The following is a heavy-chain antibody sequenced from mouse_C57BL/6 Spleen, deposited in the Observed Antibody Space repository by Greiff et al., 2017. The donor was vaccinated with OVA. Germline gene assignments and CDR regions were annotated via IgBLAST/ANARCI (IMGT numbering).Heavy chain of an antibody. J-gene: IGHJ2*01. CDR1: GFTFSSYA. CDR2: ISDGGSYT. V-gene: IGHV5-4*01. D-gene: IGHD2-3*01. CDR3: ARGGRWLYFDY. Sequence: EVQRVESGGGLVKPGGSLKLSCAASGFTFSSYAMSWVRQTPEKRLEWVATISDGGSYTYYPDNVKGRFTISRDNAKNNLYLQMSHLKSEDSAMYYCARGGRWLYFDYWGQGTTLTVSS.